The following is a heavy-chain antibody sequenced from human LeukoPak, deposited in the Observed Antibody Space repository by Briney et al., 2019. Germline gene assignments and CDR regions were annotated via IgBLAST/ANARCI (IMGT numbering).Heavy chain of an antibody. V-gene: IGHV1-69*04. CDR2: IIPILGIA. CDR1: GGTLSSYA. Sequence: ASVKVSCKASGGTLSSYAISWVRQAPGQGLEWMGRIIPILGIANYAQKFQGRVTITADKSTSTAYMELSSLRSEDTAVYYCARPRDPLGYCSSTSCPVAFDIWGQGTMVTVSS. D-gene: IGHD2-2*01. CDR3: ARPRDPLGYCSSTSCPVAFDI. J-gene: IGHJ3*02.